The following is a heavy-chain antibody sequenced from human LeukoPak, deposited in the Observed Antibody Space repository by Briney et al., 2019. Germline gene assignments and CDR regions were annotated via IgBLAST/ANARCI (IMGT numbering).Heavy chain of an antibody. CDR1: GGSISSGDYY. CDR3: ARGSSYDFWSGYPDPNWIDP. Sequence: SETLSLTCTVSGGSISSGDYYWSWIRQHPGKGLEWIGYIYYSGSTYYNPSLKSRVTISVDTSKNQFSLKLSSVTAADTAVYYCARGSSYDFWSGYPDPNWIDPWGQGTLVTVSS. V-gene: IGHV4-30-4*01. CDR2: IYYSGST. J-gene: IGHJ5*02. D-gene: IGHD3-3*01.